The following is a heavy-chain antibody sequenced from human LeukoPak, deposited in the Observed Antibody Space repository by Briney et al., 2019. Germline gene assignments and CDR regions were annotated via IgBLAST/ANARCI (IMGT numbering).Heavy chain of an antibody. CDR2: INPSGGSA. CDR1: GYTFNSYY. D-gene: IGHD5-12*01. CDR3: AKDRGYSGYDFDY. Sequence: ASVTVSCKAYGYTFNSYYIHWVRQAPGQGLEWMGIINPSGGSASYAQKFQGRVTMTIDTSTSTVYMELSSLRSEDTAVYYCAKDRGYSGYDFDYWGQGTLVTVSS. V-gene: IGHV1-46*02. J-gene: IGHJ4*02.